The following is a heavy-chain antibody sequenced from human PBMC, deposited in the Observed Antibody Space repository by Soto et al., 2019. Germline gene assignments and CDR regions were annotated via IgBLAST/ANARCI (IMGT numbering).Heavy chain of an antibody. D-gene: IGHD2-2*02. CDR3: AREEPTPVSAAIWENYYYYYGMDV. CDR1: GYTFTSYG. J-gene: IGHJ6*02. V-gene: IGHV1-18*01. Sequence: ASVKVSCKTSGYTFTSYGISWVRQAPGQGLEWMGWISAYNGNTNYAQKLQGRVTMTTDTSTSTAYMELRSLRSDDTAVYYCAREEPTPVSAAIWENYYYYYGMDVWGQGTTVTVSS. CDR2: ISAYNGNT.